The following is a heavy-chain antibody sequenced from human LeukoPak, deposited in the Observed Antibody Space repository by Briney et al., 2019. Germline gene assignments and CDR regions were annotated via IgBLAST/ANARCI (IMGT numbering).Heavy chain of an antibody. V-gene: IGHV7-4-1*02. D-gene: IGHD3-10*01. CDR1: GYTFTNYA. CDR2: INTNTGNP. J-gene: IGHJ4*02. Sequence: ASVKVSCKASGYTFTNYAINWVRQAPGQGLEWMGWINTNTGNPMYAQGFTGRFVFSLDTSVSTAYLQITSLKTEDTAVHYCARAITGVTDYWGQGTLVTVSS. CDR3: ARAITGVTDY.